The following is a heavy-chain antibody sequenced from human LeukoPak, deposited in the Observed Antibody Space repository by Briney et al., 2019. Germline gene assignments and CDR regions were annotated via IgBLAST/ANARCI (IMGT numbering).Heavy chain of an antibody. CDR3: AKDRKQWLPEYYFDY. J-gene: IGHJ4*02. Sequence: GGSLRLSCAASGFTFSSYAMSWVRQAPGKGLEWVSAISGSGGSTYYADSVKGRFTISRGNSKNTLYLQMNSLRAEDTAVYYCAKDRKQWLPEYYFDYWGQGTLVTVSS. V-gene: IGHV3-23*01. CDR1: GFTFSSYA. D-gene: IGHD6-19*01. CDR2: ISGSGGST.